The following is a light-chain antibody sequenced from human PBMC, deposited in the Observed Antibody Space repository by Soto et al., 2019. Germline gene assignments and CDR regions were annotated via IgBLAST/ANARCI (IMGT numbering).Light chain of an antibody. CDR2: GNN. Sequence: QSVLTQPPSVSGAPGQRVTISCTGSSSNIGAGFDVHWYQQLPGTAPKLLIYGNNNRPSGVPDRFSGSKSGTSASLAITGLQAEDEADYYCQSYDSSLSGYSVFATGPKATVL. CDR3: QSYDSSLSGYSV. J-gene: IGLJ1*01. V-gene: IGLV1-40*01. CDR1: SSNIGAGFD.